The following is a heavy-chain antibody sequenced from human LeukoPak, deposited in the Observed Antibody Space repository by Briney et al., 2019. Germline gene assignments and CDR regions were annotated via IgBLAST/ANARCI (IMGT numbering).Heavy chain of an antibody. CDR3: AKVLNYYGSGYFDY. V-gene: IGHV3-48*02. Sequence: GGSLRLSCAASGFTFISYSMNWVRQAPGKGLEWISYITGGSDTVYYADSVKGRFTISRDNAKNALYLQMNSLSHEDTAVYYCAKVLNYYGSGYFDYWGQGTLVTVSS. J-gene: IGHJ4*02. CDR2: ITGGSDTV. CDR1: GFTFISYS. D-gene: IGHD3-10*01.